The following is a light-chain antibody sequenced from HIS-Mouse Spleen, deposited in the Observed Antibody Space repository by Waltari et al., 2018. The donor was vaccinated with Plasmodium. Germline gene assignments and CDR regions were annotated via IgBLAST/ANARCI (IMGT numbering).Light chain of an antibody. Sequence: QSALTQPASVSGSPGQSITTSCTGTSSDVGSYTLVSWSQQNSGKAPKLMIYEGSKRPSGVSNRFSGSKSGNTASLTISGLQAEDEADYYCCSYAGSSTYVFGTGTKVTVL. CDR1: SSDVGSYTL. J-gene: IGLJ1*01. CDR3: CSYAGSSTYV. CDR2: EGS. V-gene: IGLV2-23*01.